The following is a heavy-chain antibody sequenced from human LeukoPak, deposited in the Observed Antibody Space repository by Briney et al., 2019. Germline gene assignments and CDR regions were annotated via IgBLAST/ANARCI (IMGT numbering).Heavy chain of an antibody. CDR3: ARHTAGRAYGDFDS. D-gene: IGHD4-17*01. V-gene: IGHV4-59*08. J-gene: IGHJ4*02. CDR2: ILYGGAT. CDR1: GGSISGYY. Sequence: PETLSLTCTVSGGSISGYYWSWIRQPPGKGLEWIAYILYGGATVYNPSLNSRGTISVDTSKNQLSLKLNSVTAADTAIYYCARHTAGRAYGDFDSWGQGTLVTVSS.